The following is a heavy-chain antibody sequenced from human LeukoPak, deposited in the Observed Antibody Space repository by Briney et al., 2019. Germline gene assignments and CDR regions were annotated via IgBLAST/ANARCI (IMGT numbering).Heavy chain of an antibody. Sequence: ASVKVSCKASGYTFSSYAMNWVRQAPGQGLEWMGWINTNTGNPIYAQGFTGRFVFSLDTSVTTAYLQINSLKAEDTAVYYCARRNDLGYCSGGSCSDYFYGMDVWGHGTTVTVSS. CDR2: INTNTGNP. CDR3: ARRNDLGYCSGGSCSDYFYGMDV. D-gene: IGHD2-15*01. V-gene: IGHV7-4-1*02. CDR1: GYTFSSYA. J-gene: IGHJ6*02.